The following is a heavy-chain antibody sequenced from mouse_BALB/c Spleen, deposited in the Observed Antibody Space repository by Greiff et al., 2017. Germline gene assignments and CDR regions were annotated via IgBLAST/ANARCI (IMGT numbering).Heavy chain of an antibody. CDR1: GFNIKDTY. V-gene: IGHV14-3*02. Sequence: VQLQQSGAELVKPGASVKLSCTASGFNIKDTYMHWVKQRPEQGLEWIGRIDPANGNTKYDPKFQGKATITADTSSNTAYLQLSSLTSEDTAVYYCARGEDYYGYGYFDVWGAGTTVTVSS. J-gene: IGHJ1*01. D-gene: IGHD2-1*01. CDR2: IDPANGNT. CDR3: ARGEDYYGYGYFDV.